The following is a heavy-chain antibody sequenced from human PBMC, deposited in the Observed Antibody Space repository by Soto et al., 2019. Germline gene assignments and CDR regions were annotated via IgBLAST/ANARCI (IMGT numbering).Heavy chain of an antibody. Sequence: VSFKASGYTFTSYGITWVRQAPGQGLEYLGWISTYNGNTDFAQKVQNRVTFTTDTSTNTAYMELRSLRPDDTAVYYCARAKVLITPNWFDPWGQGTLVTVSS. CDR1: GYTFTSYG. CDR2: ISTYNGNT. D-gene: IGHD3-22*01. V-gene: IGHV1-18*01. J-gene: IGHJ5*02. CDR3: ARAKVLITPNWFDP.